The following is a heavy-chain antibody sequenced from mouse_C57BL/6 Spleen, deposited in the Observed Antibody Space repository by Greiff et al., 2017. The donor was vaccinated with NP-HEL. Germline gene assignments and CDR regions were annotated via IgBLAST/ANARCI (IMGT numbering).Heavy chain of an antibody. Sequence: VQLQQSGPELVKPGASVKISCKASGYAFSSSWMNWVKQRPGKGLEWIGRIYPGDGDTNYNGKFKGKATLTADKSSSTAYMQLSSLTSEDSAVYFCAYGSSYNWYFDVWGTGTTVTVSS. CDR2: IYPGDGDT. CDR1: GYAFSSSW. D-gene: IGHD1-1*01. CDR3: AYGSSYNWYFDV. V-gene: IGHV1-82*01. J-gene: IGHJ1*03.